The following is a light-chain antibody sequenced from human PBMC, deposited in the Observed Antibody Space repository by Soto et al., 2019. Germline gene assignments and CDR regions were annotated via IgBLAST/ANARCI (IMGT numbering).Light chain of an antibody. CDR1: TSDVGADRY. CDR3: SSSINSRTFLVM. J-gene: IGLJ3*02. CDR2: EVS. Sequence: QSALTQPASVSGSPGQSITISCTGTTSDVGADRYVSWYQQHPGKAPKLMIYEVSDRPSGVSNRFSGSKSGNTASLSIAGLQAEDEAGYYCSSSINSRTFLVMFGGGTKLTVL. V-gene: IGLV2-14*01.